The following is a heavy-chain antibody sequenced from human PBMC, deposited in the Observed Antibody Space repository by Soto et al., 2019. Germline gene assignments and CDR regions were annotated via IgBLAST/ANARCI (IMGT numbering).Heavy chain of an antibody. J-gene: IGHJ3*02. V-gene: IGHV3-11*06. CDR1: GFTFSDYY. Sequence: LRLSCAASGFTFSDYYMSWIRQAPGKGLEWVSYISSSSSYTNYADSVKGRFTIPRDNAKNSLYLQMNSLRAEDTAVYYCASDYGGNPRPDAFDIWGQGTMVT. CDR2: ISSSSSYT. D-gene: IGHD4-17*01. CDR3: ASDYGGNPRPDAFDI.